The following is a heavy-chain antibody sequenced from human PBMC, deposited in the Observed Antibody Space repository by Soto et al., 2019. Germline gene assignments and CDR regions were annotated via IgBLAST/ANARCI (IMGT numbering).Heavy chain of an antibody. Sequence: EVQLVQSGAEVKKPGESLKISCKGSGSSFTRSWIGWVRQMPGKGPEWMGIIYPGDSDTRYSPSFQGQVTISVDKSINTAELQWSRMKTSDTGTYYCVSGRGYSSSWYWHFDLWGRGTLVTVSS. V-gene: IGHV5-51*03. CDR2: IYPGDSDT. J-gene: IGHJ2*01. CDR1: GSSFTRSW. CDR3: VSGRGYSSSWYWHFDL. D-gene: IGHD6-13*01.